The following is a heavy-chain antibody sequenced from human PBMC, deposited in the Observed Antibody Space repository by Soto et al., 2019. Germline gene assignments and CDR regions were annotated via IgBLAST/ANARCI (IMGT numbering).Heavy chain of an antibody. J-gene: IGHJ6*02. CDR1: GFTFSSYS. Sequence: EVQLVESGGGLVQPGGSLRLSCAASGFTFSSYSMNWVRQAPGKGLEWVSYISSSSSTIYYADSVKGRFTISRDNAKNSLYLQMNSLRDEDTAVYYCARENDYGDYVPPDYYYGMDVWGQGTTVTVSS. CDR2: ISSSSSTI. CDR3: ARENDYGDYVPPDYYYGMDV. V-gene: IGHV3-48*02. D-gene: IGHD4-17*01.